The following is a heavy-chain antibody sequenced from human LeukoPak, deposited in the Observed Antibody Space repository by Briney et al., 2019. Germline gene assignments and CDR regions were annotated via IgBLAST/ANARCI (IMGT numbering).Heavy chain of an antibody. J-gene: IGHJ6*02. CDR1: GYNFTRYL. Sequence: ASVKVSCKASGYNFTRYLMHWVRQAPGQGLEWMGVINPSGGTTSYAQKFQGRVTMTRDTSTSTVYMYLSSLRSEDTAVYYCARQYCSGGSCYKLYYYYGMDVWGQGTTVTVSS. D-gene: IGHD2-15*01. V-gene: IGHV1-46*01. CDR2: INPSGGTT. CDR3: ARQYCSGGSCYKLYYYYGMDV.